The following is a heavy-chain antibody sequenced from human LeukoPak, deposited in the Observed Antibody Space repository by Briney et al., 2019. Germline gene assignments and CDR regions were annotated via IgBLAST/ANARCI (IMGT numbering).Heavy chain of an antibody. V-gene: IGHV3-7*01. D-gene: IGHD3-3*01. CDR2: IKQDGSEK. Sequence: PGGSLRLSCAASGFTFSSYWMSWVRQAPGKGLEWVANIKQDGSEKYYVDSVKGRFTISRDNANNSLYVRMNSLRAEDTAVYYCAGEHYDFWGGYYGYWGQGTLVTVSS. CDR1: GFTFSSYW. CDR3: AGEHYDFWGGYYGY. J-gene: IGHJ4*02.